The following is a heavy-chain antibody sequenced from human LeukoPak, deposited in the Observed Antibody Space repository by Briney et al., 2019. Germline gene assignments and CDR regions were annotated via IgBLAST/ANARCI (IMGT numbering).Heavy chain of an antibody. J-gene: IGHJ4*02. CDR2: ISGNGGMI. CDR1: GFTFRTYA. V-gene: IGHV3-23*01. Sequence: GGSLRLSCAGSGFTFRTYAMDWVCQVQGKGLGWVSGISGNGGMIRYADSVKGRFTISSDNSKNTLYLQMNSLRVEDTAVYYCAKDRVPDGMWEIDSWGQGAPVTVSS. CDR3: AKDRVPDGMWEIDS. D-gene: IGHD1-26*01.